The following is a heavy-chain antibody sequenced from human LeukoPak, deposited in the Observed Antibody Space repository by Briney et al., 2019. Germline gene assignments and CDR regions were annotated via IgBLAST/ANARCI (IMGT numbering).Heavy chain of an antibody. D-gene: IGHD5-18*01. J-gene: IGHJ4*02. CDR2: ISYDGSNK. CDR1: GFTFSSYG. V-gene: IGHV3-30*18. CDR3: AKDRSGYGYGY. Sequence: GGSLRLSCAASGFTFSSYGMHWVRQAPGKGLEWVAVISYDGSNKYYADSVKGRFTISRDNSKNPPYLQMNSLRAEDTAVYYCAKDRSGYGYGYWGQGTLVTVSS.